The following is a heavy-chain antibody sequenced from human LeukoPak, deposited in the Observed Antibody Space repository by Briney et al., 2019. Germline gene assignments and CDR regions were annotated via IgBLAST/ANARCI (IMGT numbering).Heavy chain of an antibody. CDR1: GFTFNSYA. Sequence: GGSLRLSCAASGFTFNSYAMSWVRQAPGMGLEWVSAIIGSGGSTYYADSVEGRFTVSRDNSKNTVYLQMNSLRAEDTAVYYCATYTQSGAQGVSDYWGQGTLVTVSS. J-gene: IGHJ4*02. CDR3: ATYTQSGAQGVSDY. V-gene: IGHV3-23*01. CDR2: IIGSGGST. D-gene: IGHD3-10*01.